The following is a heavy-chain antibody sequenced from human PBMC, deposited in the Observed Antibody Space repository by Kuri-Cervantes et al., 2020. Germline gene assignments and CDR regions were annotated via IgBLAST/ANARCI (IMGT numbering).Heavy chain of an antibody. CDR1: GFTFSNYA. V-gene: IGHV3-30-3*01. J-gene: IGHJ6*02. CDR2: ISYDGSNK. D-gene: IGHD1-26*01. Sequence: GESLKISCAASGFTFSNYAMHWVRQAPGKGLEWVAVISYDGSNKYYADSVKGRFTISRDNSKNTLYLQMNSLRAEDTAVYYCARDRRELLYYYYGMDVWGQGTTVTVSS. CDR3: ARDRRELLYYYYGMDV.